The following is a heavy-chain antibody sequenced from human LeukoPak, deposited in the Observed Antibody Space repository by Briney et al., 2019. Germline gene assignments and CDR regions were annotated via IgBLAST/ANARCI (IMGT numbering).Heavy chain of an antibody. CDR2: ISRSGDYI. D-gene: IGHD1-26*01. Sequence: PGGSLRLSCAASGFTFSSYTMTWVRQAPGKGLEWVPSISRSGDYIFYADSVRGRFTISRDNAKNSLYLQMTSIRAEDTAVYYCAKDRLVGGSDRHPLDYRGQGTLVTVSS. CDR1: GFTFSSYT. V-gene: IGHV3-21*01. CDR3: AKDRLVGGSDRHPLDY. J-gene: IGHJ4*02.